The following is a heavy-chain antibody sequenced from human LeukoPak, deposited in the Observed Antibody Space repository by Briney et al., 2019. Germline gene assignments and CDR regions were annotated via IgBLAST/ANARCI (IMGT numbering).Heavy chain of an antibody. CDR1: GDPISSSDFY. J-gene: IGHJ5*02. CDR2: INYSGRT. Sequence: SETLSLTCTVSGDPISSSDFYWGWIRRPPGKGLEWIALINYSGRTFYNPSLESRVTISVDMSKNQFSLRLNSVTAADTAVYYCARRRKDLNWFDPWGQGTLVTVSS. V-gene: IGHV4-39*01. CDR3: ARRRKDLNWFDP.